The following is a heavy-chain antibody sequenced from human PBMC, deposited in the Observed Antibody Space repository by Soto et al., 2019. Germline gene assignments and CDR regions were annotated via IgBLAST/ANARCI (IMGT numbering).Heavy chain of an antibody. Sequence: QVRLVQSGPEVRKPGASVKISCEASGYSFTGHYLHWVRQAPGHGLEWMGWINPNSGGTNYAQKFQDWISITRDKALSTVYMDLSSLRSADTAMYYCAKSDGAEENDAFDIWGQGTMISVS. CDR1: GYSFTGHY. V-gene: IGHV1-2*04. J-gene: IGHJ3*02. CDR2: INPNSGGT. D-gene: IGHD3-16*01. CDR3: AKSDGAEENDAFDI.